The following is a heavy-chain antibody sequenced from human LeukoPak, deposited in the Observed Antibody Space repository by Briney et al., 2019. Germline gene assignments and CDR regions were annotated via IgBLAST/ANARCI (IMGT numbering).Heavy chain of an antibody. CDR1: GGSIGGHTFY. Sequence: SETLSLTCNVSGGSIGGHTFYWDWIRQPPGKGLEWTATIYYNGNTFYNPSLKSRVAISIDMSKSQFSLHLSSVTAADTAIYYCARLTALAGHRGAFDIWAPGTMVTVSS. V-gene: IGHV4-39*01. J-gene: IGHJ3*02. CDR2: IYYNGNT. CDR3: ARLTALAGHRGAFDI. D-gene: IGHD6-19*01.